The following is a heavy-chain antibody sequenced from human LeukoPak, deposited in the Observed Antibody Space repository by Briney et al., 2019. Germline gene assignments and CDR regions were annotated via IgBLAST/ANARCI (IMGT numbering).Heavy chain of an antibody. D-gene: IGHD3-22*01. CDR2: IYHSGST. CDR1: GYSISTGYY. V-gene: IGHV4-38-2*02. CDR3: ARGRGYYYDSSGYDPSDAFDI. J-gene: IGHJ3*02. Sequence: SETLSLTCTVSGYSISTGYYWDWIRQPPGKGLEWIGYIYHSGSTYYNPSLKSRVTISVDTSKNQFSLKLSSVTAADTAVYYCARGRGYYYDSSGYDPSDAFDIWGQGTMVTVSS.